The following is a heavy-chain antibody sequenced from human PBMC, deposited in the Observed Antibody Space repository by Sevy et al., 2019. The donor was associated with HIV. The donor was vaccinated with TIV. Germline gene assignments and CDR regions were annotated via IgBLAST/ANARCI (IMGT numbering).Heavy chain of an antibody. CDR1: GCSFASEG. Sequence: ASVKVSCKASGCSFASEGISWVRQAPGQGLEWMGWIGAYNGNRNSAQKFQARVTMTIDTSTSTAYMELRSLKSDDTAVYYCARVPTYYYGSATYFESWGHGTLVTVSS. J-gene: IGHJ4*01. CDR3: ARVPTYYYGSATYFES. CDR2: IGAYNGNR. D-gene: IGHD3-10*01. V-gene: IGHV1-18*01.